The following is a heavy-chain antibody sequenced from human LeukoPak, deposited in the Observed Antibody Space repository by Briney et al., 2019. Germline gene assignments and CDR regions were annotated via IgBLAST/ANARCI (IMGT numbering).Heavy chain of an antibody. J-gene: IGHJ4*02. CDR3: ARPVRRYCSGGSCYLWDY. V-gene: IGHV1-8*02. Sequence: ASVKVSCKASGYTFSGYDINWVRQATGQGLEWMGWMNPNSGNTGYAQKFQGRVTMTRDTSISTAYMELSRLRSDDTAVYYCARPVRRYCSGGSCYLWDYWGQGTLVTVSS. CDR2: MNPNSGNT. D-gene: IGHD2-15*01. CDR1: GYTFSGYD.